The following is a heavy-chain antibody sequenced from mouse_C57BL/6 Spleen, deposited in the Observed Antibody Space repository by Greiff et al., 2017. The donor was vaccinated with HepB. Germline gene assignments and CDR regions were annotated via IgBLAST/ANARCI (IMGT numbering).Heavy chain of an antibody. CDR3: ARGFIAGAMDY. CDR1: GFTFRSYA. V-gene: IGHV5-4*03. J-gene: IGHJ4*01. Sequence: EVKVVESGGGLVKPGGSLKLSCAASGFTFRSYAMSWVRQTPEKRLEWVATISDGGSYTYYPDNVKGRFTISRDNAKNNLYLQMSHLKSEDTAMYYCARGFIAGAMDYWGQGTSVTVSS. D-gene: IGHD1-1*01. CDR2: ISDGGSYT.